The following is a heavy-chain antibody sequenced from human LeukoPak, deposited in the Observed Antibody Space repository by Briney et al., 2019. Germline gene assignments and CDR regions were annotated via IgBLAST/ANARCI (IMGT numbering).Heavy chain of an antibody. V-gene: IGHV3-53*01. J-gene: IGHJ4*02. CDR2: IYSGGST. D-gene: IGHD3-10*01. CDR3: ARVGGH. CDR1: GGSFSGYY. Sequence: ETLSLTCAVYGGSFSGYYMSWVRQAPGKGLESVSVIYSGGSTYYADSVRGRFTISRDNSKNTLYLQMNSLRVEDTAVYYCARVGGHWGQGTLVTVSS.